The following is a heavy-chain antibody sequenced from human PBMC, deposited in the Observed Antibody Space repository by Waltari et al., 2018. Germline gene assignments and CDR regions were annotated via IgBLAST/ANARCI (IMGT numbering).Heavy chain of an antibody. CDR3: AREATATSLDH. Sequence: EVRLEESGGTSVQPGGSLRLSCATSGFTFGNYWMSWVRQAPGKGLEWVGNINQDGSEMHSVDSVKGRLFISGDNSKNALFLEMNSLRGEDSGVYYCAREATATSLDHWGQGTLVRVSS. V-gene: IGHV3-7*01. J-gene: IGHJ4*02. CDR1: GFTFGNYW. D-gene: IGHD4-17*01. CDR2: INQDGSEM.